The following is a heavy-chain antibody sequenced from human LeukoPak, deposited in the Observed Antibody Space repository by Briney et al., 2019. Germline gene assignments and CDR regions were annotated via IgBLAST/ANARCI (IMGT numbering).Heavy chain of an antibody. CDR2: ISSSSSSTI. CDR1: GFTFSSYS. J-gene: IGHJ4*02. V-gene: IGHV3-48*04. Sequence: GGSLRLSCAASGFTFSSYSMNWVRQAPGKGLEWVSYISSSSSSTIYYYADSVKGRFTISRDNAKNSLYLQVSSLRAEDTAVYYCARGLGPLWGLGYWGQGTLVTVSS. CDR3: ARGLGPLWGLGY. D-gene: IGHD5-18*01.